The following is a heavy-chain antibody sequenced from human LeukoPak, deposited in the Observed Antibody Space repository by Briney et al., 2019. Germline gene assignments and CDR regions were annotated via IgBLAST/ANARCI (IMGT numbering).Heavy chain of an antibody. J-gene: IGHJ4*02. D-gene: IGHD3-10*01. CDR3: ARPQHGSGSYNFDY. V-gene: IGHV1-69*13. CDR2: IIPIFGTA. Sequence: GASVKVSCKASGGTFSSYAISWVPQAPGQGLEWMGGIIPIFGTANYAQKFQGRVTITADESTSTAYMELSSLRSEDTAVYYCARPQHGSGSYNFDYWGQGTLVTVSS. CDR1: GGTFSSYA.